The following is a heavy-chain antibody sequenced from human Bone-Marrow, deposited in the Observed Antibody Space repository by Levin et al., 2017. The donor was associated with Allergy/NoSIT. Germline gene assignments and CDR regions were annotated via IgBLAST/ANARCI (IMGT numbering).Heavy chain of an antibody. CDR2: IYSGGST. V-gene: IGHV3-53*01. CDR1: GFTVSSNY. J-gene: IGHJ4*02. CDR3: ARESGSSGWYGPYFDY. D-gene: IGHD6-19*01. Sequence: PGGSLRLSCAASGFTVSSNYMSWVRQAPGKGLEWVSVIYSGGSTYYADSVKGRFTISRDNSKNTLYLQMNSLRAEDTAVYYCARESGSSGWYGPYFDYWGQGTLVTVSS.